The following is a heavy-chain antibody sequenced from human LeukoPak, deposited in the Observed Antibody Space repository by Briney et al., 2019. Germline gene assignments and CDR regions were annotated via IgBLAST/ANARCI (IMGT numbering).Heavy chain of an antibody. V-gene: IGHV3-48*01. CDR1: GLTFNNYA. CDR2: ISSSSSTI. J-gene: IGHJ4*02. D-gene: IGHD1-26*01. Sequence: PGGSLRLSCAVSGLTFNNYAMSWVRQAPGKGLEWVSYISSSSSTIYYADSVKGRFTISRDNAKNSLYLQMNSLRAEDTAVYYCARTGGSYPYYFEYWGQGTLVTVSS. CDR3: ARTGGSYPYYFEY.